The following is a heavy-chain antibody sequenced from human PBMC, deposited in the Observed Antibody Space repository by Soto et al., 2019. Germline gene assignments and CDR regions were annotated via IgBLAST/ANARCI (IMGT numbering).Heavy chain of an antibody. V-gene: IGHV4-31*03. CDR1: GGSISSGGYY. J-gene: IGHJ4*02. D-gene: IGHD3-22*01. CDR3: ARGDYYDRHDY. Sequence: QVQLQESGPGLVKPSQTLSLTCTVSGGSISSGGYYWSWIRQHPGKGLEWIGYIYYSGSTYYNPSLKSXXTXAXXTSKSQFSLKLSSVTAADTAVYCCARGDYYDRHDYWGQGTLVPVSS. CDR2: IYYSGST.